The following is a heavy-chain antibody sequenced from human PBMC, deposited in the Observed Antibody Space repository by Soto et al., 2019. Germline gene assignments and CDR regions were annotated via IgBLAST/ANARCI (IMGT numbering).Heavy chain of an antibody. CDR1: GGSISSGGYS. D-gene: IGHD3-16*01. Sequence: PSETLSLTCAVSGGSISSGGYSWSWIRQPPGKGLNYIGYIYHSGSTYYNPSLKSRVTISVDRSKNQFSLKLSSVTAADTAVYYWARVGRGWGMIYGAQEPLVTVPS. J-gene: IGHJ4*02. CDR2: IYHSGST. V-gene: IGHV4-30-2*01. CDR3: ARVGRGWGMIY.